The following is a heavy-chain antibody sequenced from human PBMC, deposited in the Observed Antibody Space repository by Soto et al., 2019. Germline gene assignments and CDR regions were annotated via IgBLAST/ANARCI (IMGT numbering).Heavy chain of an antibody. V-gene: IGHV3-48*01. CDR1: GFTFSTYS. J-gene: IGHJ6*02. CDR3: ERLAGYCSTNGCHGDYAMDV. Sequence: GGSLRLSCAASGFTFSTYSMNWVRQAPGKGLEWVSYISSSSSTIFYTDSVKGRFTVSRDNAKNSLYLQMNSLRAEDTVVYYCERLAGYCSTNGCHGDYAMDVWGQGTTVTVSS. CDR2: ISSSSSTI. D-gene: IGHD2-2*01.